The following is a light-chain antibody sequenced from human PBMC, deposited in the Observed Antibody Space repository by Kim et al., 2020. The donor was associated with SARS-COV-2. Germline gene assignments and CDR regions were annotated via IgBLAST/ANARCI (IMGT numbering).Light chain of an antibody. CDR1: SNNVGDQG. V-gene: IGLV10-54*01. CDR2: RNN. CDR3: SAWDSSLSAWV. Sequence: QTATRTCTGNSNNVGDQGAAWLQQHRGHPPKLLFYRNNNRPSGISERLSASRSGTTASLTITGLQPEDEADYYCSAWDSSLSAWVFGGGTQLTVL. J-gene: IGLJ3*02.